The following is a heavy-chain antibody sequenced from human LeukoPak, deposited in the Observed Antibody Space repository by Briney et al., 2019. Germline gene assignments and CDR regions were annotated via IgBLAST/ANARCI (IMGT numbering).Heavy chain of an antibody. CDR2: IKQDGSEK. Sequence: GGSLRLSCAASGFTFSSYWMSWVRQAPGKGLEWVANIKQDGSEKYYVDSVKGRFTISRDNSKNTLYLQMNSLRAEDTAVYYCARPLTLGANDAFDIWGQGTLVTVSS. J-gene: IGHJ3*02. D-gene: IGHD1-26*01. CDR1: GFTFSSYW. CDR3: ARPLTLGANDAFDI. V-gene: IGHV3-7*03.